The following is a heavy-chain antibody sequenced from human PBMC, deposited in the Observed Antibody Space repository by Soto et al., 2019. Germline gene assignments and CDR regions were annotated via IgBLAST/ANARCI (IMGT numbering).Heavy chain of an antibody. CDR3: ARRDIVVVPAAMMGAYYYYYYMDV. CDR2: MNPNSGNT. CDR1: GYTFTSYD. D-gene: IGHD2-2*01. V-gene: IGHV1-8*01. Sequence: ASVKVSCKASGYTFTSYDINWVRQATGQGLEWMGWMNPNSGNTGYAQKFQGRVTMTRNTSISTAYMELSSLRSEDTAMYYCARRDIVVVPAAMMGAYYYYYYMDVWGKGTTVTVSS. J-gene: IGHJ6*03.